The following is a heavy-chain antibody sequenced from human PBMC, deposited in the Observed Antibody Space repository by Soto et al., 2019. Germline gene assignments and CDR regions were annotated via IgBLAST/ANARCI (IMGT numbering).Heavy chain of an antibody. CDR2: ISGSGGST. V-gene: IGHV3-23*01. CDR1: GFTFSSYA. Sequence: GGSRRLSCAASGFTFSSYAMSWVRQAPGKGLEWVSAISGSGGSTYYADSVKGRFTISRDNSKNTLYLQMNSLRAEDTAVYYCAKVDLDSSGWYPGGYYYGMDVWGQGTTVTVSS. CDR3: AKVDLDSSGWYPGGYYYGMDV. J-gene: IGHJ6*02. D-gene: IGHD6-19*01.